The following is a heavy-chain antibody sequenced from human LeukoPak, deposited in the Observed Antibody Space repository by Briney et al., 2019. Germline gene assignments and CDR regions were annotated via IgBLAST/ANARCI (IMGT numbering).Heavy chain of an antibody. Sequence: GGSLRLSCAASGFTFDDYAMHWVRQAPGKGLEWVSGISWNSGSIGYADSVKGRFTISRDNAKNSLYLQMNSLRAEDMALYYCAKAGQEGAYYFDYWGQGTLVTVSS. D-gene: IGHD3-16*01. CDR2: ISWNSGSI. CDR3: AKAGQEGAYYFDY. V-gene: IGHV3-9*03. J-gene: IGHJ4*02. CDR1: GFTFDDYA.